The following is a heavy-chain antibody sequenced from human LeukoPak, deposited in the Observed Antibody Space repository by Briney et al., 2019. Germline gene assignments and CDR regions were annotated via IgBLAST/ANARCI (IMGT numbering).Heavy chain of an antibody. D-gene: IGHD3-10*01. CDR3: AKPGYYGSGSYYAAFDI. J-gene: IGHJ3*02. CDR2: IYTSGST. CDR1: GGSISSGSYY. V-gene: IGHV4-61*02. Sequence: SETLSLTCTVSGGSISSGSYYWSWIRQPAGKGLEWIGRIYTSGSTNYNPSLKSRVTISVDTSKNQFSLKLSSVTAADTAVYYCAKPGYYGSGSYYAAFDIWGQGTMVTVSS.